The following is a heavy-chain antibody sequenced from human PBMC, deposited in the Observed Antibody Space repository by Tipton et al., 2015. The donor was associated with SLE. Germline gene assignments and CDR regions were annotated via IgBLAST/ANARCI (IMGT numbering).Heavy chain of an antibody. D-gene: IGHD1-26*01. V-gene: IGHV4-59*03. J-gene: IGHJ5*02. Sequence: LRLSCAVYGGSFSGFYWSWIRQPPGKGLEWIGYIYYSGNTNYNPSLKSRVTISVDTSKNQFSLELRSVTAADTAVYYCARHIDCINHGCYSPWFDPWGQGTLVTVSS. CDR2: IYYSGNT. CDR1: GGSFSGFY. CDR3: ARHIDCINHGCYSPWFDP.